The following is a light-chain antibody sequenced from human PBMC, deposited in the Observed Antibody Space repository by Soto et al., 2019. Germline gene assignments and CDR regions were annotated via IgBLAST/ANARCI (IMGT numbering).Light chain of an antibody. CDR2: AAS. Sequence: DIQITHSPSSLSASVGDRVTITCRASQSISSYLNWYQQKPGKAPKLLIYAASSLQSGVPSRFSGSGSGTDFTLTISSLQPEDFATYYCQKSYSTPINFGQGTRLEIK. CDR3: QKSYSTPIN. CDR1: QSISSY. J-gene: IGKJ5*01. V-gene: IGKV1-39*01.